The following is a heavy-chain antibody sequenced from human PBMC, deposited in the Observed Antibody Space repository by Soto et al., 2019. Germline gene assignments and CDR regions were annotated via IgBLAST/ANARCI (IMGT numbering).Heavy chain of an antibody. Sequence: PGGSLRLSCTASGFTFSGYAMSWVRQAPGKGLEWVSAISGSGGSTYYADSVKGRFTISRDNSKNTLYLQMNSLRAEDTAVYYALAATVKPYYYYGMDVWGQGTTVTVSS. CDR1: GFTFSGYA. J-gene: IGHJ6*02. V-gene: IGHV3-23*01. D-gene: IGHD4-4*01. CDR2: ISGSGGST. CDR3: LAATVKPYYYYGMDV.